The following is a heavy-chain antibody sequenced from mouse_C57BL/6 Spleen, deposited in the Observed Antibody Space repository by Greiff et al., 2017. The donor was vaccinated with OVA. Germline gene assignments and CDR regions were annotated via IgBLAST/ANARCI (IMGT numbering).Heavy chain of an antibody. Sequence: VQLQESGAELVRPGASVTLSCKASGYTFTDYEMHWVKQTPVHGLEWIGAIDPETGGTAYNQKFKGKAILTADKSSSTAYMELRSLTSEDSAVYYGTRLGGFAYWGQGTLVTVSA. CDR2: IDPETGGT. J-gene: IGHJ3*01. CDR3: TRLGGFAY. CDR1: GYTFTDYE. V-gene: IGHV1-15*01.